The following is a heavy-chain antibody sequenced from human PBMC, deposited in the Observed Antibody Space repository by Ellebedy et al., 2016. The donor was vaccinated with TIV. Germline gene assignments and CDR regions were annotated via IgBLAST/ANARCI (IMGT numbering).Heavy chain of an antibody. Sequence: PGGSLRPSCAASGFTFSSYWMSWVRQVRQAPGKGLEWVANIRHDGCEESYVDSVKGRFTISRDKAKNSLYLQMNDLRAEDTAVYYCASGNRRISFGIWGQGTMVTVSS. J-gene: IGHJ3*02. CDR2: IRHDGCEE. D-gene: IGHD2-15*01. CDR3: ASGNRRISFGI. V-gene: IGHV3-7*03. CDR1: GFTFSSYW.